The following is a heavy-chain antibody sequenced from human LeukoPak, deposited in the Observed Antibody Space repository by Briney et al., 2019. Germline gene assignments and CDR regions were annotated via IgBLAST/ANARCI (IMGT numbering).Heavy chain of an antibody. CDR3: AKDKGYYGSGSYYYY. CDR2: ISGSGGST. J-gene: IGHJ4*02. CDR1: GFTFSSYA. Sequence: GGSLRLSCAASGFTFSSYAMSWVRQAPGKGLEWVSAISGSGGSTYYADSVKGRFTISRDNSKNTLYLQMNSLRAEDTAVYYCAKDKGYYGSGSYYYYWGQGTLVTVSS. V-gene: IGHV3-23*01. D-gene: IGHD3-10*01.